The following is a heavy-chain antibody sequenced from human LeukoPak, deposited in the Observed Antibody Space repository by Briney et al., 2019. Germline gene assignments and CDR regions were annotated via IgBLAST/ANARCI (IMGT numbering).Heavy chain of an antibody. CDR1: GYTFTSYY. Sequence: ASVKVSCKASGYTFTSYYMHWVRQAPGQGLEWMGWISAYNGNTNYAQKLQGRVTMTTDTSTSTAYMELRSLRSDDTAVYYCARHYDFWCGSEPLYYFDYWGQGTLVTVSS. V-gene: IGHV1-18*04. D-gene: IGHD3-3*01. CDR2: ISAYNGNT. J-gene: IGHJ4*02. CDR3: ARHYDFWCGSEPLYYFDY.